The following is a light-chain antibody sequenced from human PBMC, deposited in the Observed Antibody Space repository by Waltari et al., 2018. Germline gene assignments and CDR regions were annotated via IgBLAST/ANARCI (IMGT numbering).Light chain of an antibody. CDR1: QRLTKNY. CDR2: GAS. CDR3: QQYGSSVMYT. V-gene: IGKV3-20*01. J-gene: IGKJ2*01. Sequence: VLTQSPGTLSLSTGESATLSCRASQRLTKNYLAWYQQKPGQPPRLLIYGASSRAAGNPDRISGSGSGTDFTLTISRLDPEDFAIYYCQQYGSSVMYTFGQGTKLEIK.